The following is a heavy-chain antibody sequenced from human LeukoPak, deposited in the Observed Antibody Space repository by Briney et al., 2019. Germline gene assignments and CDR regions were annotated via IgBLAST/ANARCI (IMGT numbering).Heavy chain of an antibody. CDR3: ASWALPVAGTVPPLDY. J-gene: IGHJ4*02. V-gene: IGHV4-34*01. Sequence: SETLSLTCAVYGGSFSGYYWSWIRQPPGKGLEWIGEINHSGSTNYNPSLKSRVTISVDTSKNQFSLKLSSVTAADTAVYYCASWALPVAGTVPPLDYWGQGTLVTVSS. CDR1: GGSFSGYY. CDR2: INHSGST. D-gene: IGHD6-19*01.